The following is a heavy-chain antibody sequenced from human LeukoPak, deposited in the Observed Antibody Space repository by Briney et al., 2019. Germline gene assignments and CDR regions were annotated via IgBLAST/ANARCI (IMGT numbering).Heavy chain of an antibody. Sequence: SETLSLTCTVSGGSISSYYWSWIRQPPGKGLVWIGYIYYSGSTNYNPSLKSRVTISVDTSKNQFSLKLSSVTAADTAVYYCARPDYGGNSGGAFDIWGQGTMVTVSS. CDR1: GGSISSYY. J-gene: IGHJ3*02. D-gene: IGHD4-23*01. CDR3: ARPDYGGNSGGAFDI. CDR2: IYYSGST. V-gene: IGHV4-59*01.